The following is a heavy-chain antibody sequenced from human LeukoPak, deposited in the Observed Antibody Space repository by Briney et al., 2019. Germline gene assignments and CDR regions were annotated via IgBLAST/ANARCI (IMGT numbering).Heavy chain of an antibody. J-gene: IGHJ4*02. CDR2: ISWNSGSI. D-gene: IGHD6-13*01. CDR3: AKDGPRYSSTLGY. CDR1: GFMFDDYA. V-gene: IGHV3-9*01. Sequence: PGGSLRLSCAASGFMFDDYAMHWVRQAPGKGLEWVSGISWNSGSIGYADSVKGRFTISRDNAKNSLYLQMNSLRAEDTAVYYCAKDGPRYSSTLGYWGQGTLVTVSS.